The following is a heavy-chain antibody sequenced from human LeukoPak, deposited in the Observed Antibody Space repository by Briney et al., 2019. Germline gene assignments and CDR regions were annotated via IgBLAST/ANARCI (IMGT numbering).Heavy chain of an antibody. V-gene: IGHV4-39*01. Sequence: PSETLSLTCTVSGGSISSYYWSWIRQPPGKGLEWIGSIYYSGSTYYNPSLKSRVTISVDTSKNQFSLKLSSVTAADTAVYYCARQIVVVPAAHDAFDIWGQGTMVTVSS. J-gene: IGHJ3*02. CDR1: GGSISSYY. D-gene: IGHD2-2*01. CDR2: IYYSGST. CDR3: ARQIVVVPAAHDAFDI.